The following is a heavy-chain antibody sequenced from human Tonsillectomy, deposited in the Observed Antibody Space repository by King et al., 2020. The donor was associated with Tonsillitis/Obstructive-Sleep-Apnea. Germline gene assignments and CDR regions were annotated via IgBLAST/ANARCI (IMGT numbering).Heavy chain of an antibody. CDR2: IYCSGST. D-gene: IGHD3-3*01. J-gene: IGHJ6*03. CDR1: CGSISSSSYY. Sequence: QLQESGPGLVKPSETLSLTCTVSCGSISSSSYYWGWIRQPPGKGLEWIGSIYCSGSTYYKPSLKSRVTISVDTSKNQFSLKLSSVTAADTAVYYCAMQALRFTEQTLYFMDVWGKGTTVTVSS. V-gene: IGHV4-39*01. CDR3: AMQALRFTEQTLYFMDV.